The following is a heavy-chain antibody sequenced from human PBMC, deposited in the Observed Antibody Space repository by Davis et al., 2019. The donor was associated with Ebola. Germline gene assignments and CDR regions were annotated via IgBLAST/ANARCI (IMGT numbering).Heavy chain of an antibody. J-gene: IGHJ4*02. CDR3: AKMTRNSKYYFDY. Sequence: PGGSLRLSCAASGFTFSSHTMSWVRQAPGKGLEWVSGITGSGGSTYYVDSVKGRFTISRDNSKNTLYLQMNSLRTEDTAVYYCAKMTRNSKYYFDYWGQGTLVTVSS. D-gene: IGHD1-7*01. V-gene: IGHV3-23*01. CDR1: GFTFSSHT. CDR2: ITGSGGST.